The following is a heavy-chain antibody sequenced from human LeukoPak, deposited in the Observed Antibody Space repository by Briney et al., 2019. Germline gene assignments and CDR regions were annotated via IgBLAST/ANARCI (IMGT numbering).Heavy chain of an antibody. J-gene: IGHJ4*02. CDR3: ATPYRGVIFDY. CDR1: GGTFSSHA. D-gene: IGHD3-3*01. V-gene: IGHV1-69*10. CDR2: IIPMFGVA. Sequence: ASVKVSCKASGGTFSSHAISWVRQAPGQGLEWMGGIIPMFGVANYVQKFQGRVTITADKSTSTAYMELSSLRSEDTAVYYCATPYRGVIFDYWGQGTLVTVSS.